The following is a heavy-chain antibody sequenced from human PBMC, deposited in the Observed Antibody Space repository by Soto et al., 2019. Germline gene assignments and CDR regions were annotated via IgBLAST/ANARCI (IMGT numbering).Heavy chain of an antibody. CDR2: IYWDGDK. J-gene: IGHJ4*02. V-gene: IGHV2-5*02. Sequence: QITLKESGPTLVEPTEALALTCSFSGFSLTKSPVGVGWFRQPPGKALEWLAVIYWDGDKRYNPSLKTRITMTKDTSGNQVALTMTDMEPKDTATYFCAHRLGGSSWNDGFFDFWGQGFPVTVS. D-gene: IGHD1-1*01. CDR1: GFSLTKSPVG. CDR3: AHRLGGSSWNDGFFDF.